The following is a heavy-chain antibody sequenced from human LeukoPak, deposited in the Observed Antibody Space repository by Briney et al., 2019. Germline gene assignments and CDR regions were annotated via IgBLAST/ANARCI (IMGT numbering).Heavy chain of an antibody. V-gene: IGHV3-11*01. CDR2: ISSSGSTI. CDR1: GFTFSDYY. CDR3: ARDQRLDAFDI. Sequence: EAGGSLRLSCAASGFTFSDYYMSWIRQAPGKGLEWVSCISSSGSTIYYADSVKGRLTISRDNAKNSLYLQMNSLRAEDTAVYYCARDQRLDAFDIWGQRTMVTVSS. J-gene: IGHJ3*02.